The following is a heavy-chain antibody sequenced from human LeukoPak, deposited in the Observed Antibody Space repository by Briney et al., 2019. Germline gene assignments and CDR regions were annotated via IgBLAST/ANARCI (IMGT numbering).Heavy chain of an antibody. CDR3: ARDDSTSGWYNH. CDR2: ISYDGSNK. CDR1: GFAFSSYA. V-gene: IGHV3-30-3*01. J-gene: IGHJ5*02. Sequence: PGGSLRLSCAASGFAFSSYAMHWVRQAPGKGLEWVAVISYDGSNKYYADSVKGRFTISRDNSKNTLYLQMNSLRAEDTAVYYCARDDSTSGWYNHWGQGTLVTVSS. D-gene: IGHD1-26*01.